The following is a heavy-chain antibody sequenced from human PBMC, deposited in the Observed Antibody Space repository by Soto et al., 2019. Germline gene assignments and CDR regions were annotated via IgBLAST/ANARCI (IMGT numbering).Heavy chain of an antibody. V-gene: IGHV3-9*01. CDR3: AKGPYGDYVGFDY. CDR1: GFTFDDYA. CDR2: ISWNSGSI. D-gene: IGHD4-17*01. Sequence: EVQLVESGGGLVQPGRSLRLSCAASGFTFDDYAMHWVRQAPGKGLEWVSGISWNSGSIGYADSVKGRFTISRDNAKNSLYLQMNSLRAEDTALYYCAKGPYGDYVGFDYWGQGTLVTVSS. J-gene: IGHJ4*02.